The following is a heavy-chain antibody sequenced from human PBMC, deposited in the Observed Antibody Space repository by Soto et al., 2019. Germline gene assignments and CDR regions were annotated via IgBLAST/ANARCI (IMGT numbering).Heavy chain of an antibody. J-gene: IGHJ6*02. V-gene: IGHV4-59*01. CDR3: ARESPRTAMVPGGGMDV. CDR2: IYYSGST. Sequence: QVQLQESGPGLVKPSETLSLTCTVSGGSISSYYWSWIRQPPGKGLEWIGYIYYSGSTNYNPSLKSRITISVDTSKNHFALKVSSVTAAATAVYYCARESPRTAMVPGGGMDVWGQGTTVTVSS. CDR1: GGSISSYY. D-gene: IGHD5-18*01.